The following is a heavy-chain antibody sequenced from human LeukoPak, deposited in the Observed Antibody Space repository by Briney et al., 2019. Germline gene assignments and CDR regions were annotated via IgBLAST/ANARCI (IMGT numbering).Heavy chain of an antibody. CDR1: GFTFSSYS. CDR3: ARGGIAGDYYYYYGMDV. Sequence: GGSLRLSCAASGFTFSSYSMNWVRQAPGKGLEWVSSISSSSSYIYYADSVKGRFTISRDNAKNSLCLQMNSLRAEDTAVYYCARGGIAGDYYYYYGMDVWGQGTTVTVSS. D-gene: IGHD6-13*01. J-gene: IGHJ6*02. CDR2: ISSSSSYI. V-gene: IGHV3-21*01.